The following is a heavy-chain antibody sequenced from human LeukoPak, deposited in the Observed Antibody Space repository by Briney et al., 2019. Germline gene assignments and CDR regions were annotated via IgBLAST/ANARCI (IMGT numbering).Heavy chain of an antibody. CDR3: AKDGGVFHPEY. J-gene: IGHJ4*02. V-gene: IGHV3-33*06. CDR1: GFTFSSYG. CDR2: IWYDGSNK. D-gene: IGHD2-8*02. Sequence: PGGSLRLSCAASGFTFSSYGMHWVRQAPGKGLEWVAVIWYDGSNKYYADSVKGRFTISRDNSKNTLYLQMNSLRAEDTAVYYCAKDGGVFHPEYWGQGTLVTVSS.